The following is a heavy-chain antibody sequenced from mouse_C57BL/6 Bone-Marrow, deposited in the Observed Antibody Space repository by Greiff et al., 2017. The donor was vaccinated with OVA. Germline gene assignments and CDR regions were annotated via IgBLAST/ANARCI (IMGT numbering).Heavy chain of an antibody. J-gene: IGHJ3*01. CDR3: ARYPEGFAY. CDR2: INPYNGGT. V-gene: IGHV1-19*01. CDR1: GYTFTDYY. Sequence: EVQRVESGPVLVKPGASVKMSCKASGYTFTDYYMNWVKQSHGKSLEWIGVINPYNGGTSYNQKFKGKATLTVDKSSSTAYMELNSLTSEDSAVYYCARYPEGFAYWGQGTLVTVSA.